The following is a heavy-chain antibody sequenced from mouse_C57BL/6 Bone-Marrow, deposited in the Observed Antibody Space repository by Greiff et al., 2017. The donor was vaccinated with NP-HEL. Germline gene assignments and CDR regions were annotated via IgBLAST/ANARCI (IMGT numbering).Heavy chain of an antibody. CDR3: ARGYDYPDY. V-gene: IGHV1-76*01. J-gene: IGHJ2*01. Sequence: QVQLQQSGAELVRPGASVKLSCKASGYTFTDYYINWVKQRPGQGLEWIARIYPGSGNTYYNEKFKGKATLTAEKSSSTAYMQLSSLTSEDSAVYFCARGYDYPDYGGQGTTLTVSS. CDR1: GYTFTDYY. D-gene: IGHD2-4*01. CDR2: IYPGSGNT.